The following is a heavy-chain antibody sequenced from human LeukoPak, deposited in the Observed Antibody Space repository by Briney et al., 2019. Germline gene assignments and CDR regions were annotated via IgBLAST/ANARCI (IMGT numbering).Heavy chain of an antibody. V-gene: IGHV4-34*01. CDR2: INHSGST. CDR3: GRFYFDSSGVIGDY. D-gene: IGHD3-22*01. Sequence: SETLSLTCAVYGGSFSGYYWSWIRQPPGKGLEWIGEINHSGSTNYNPSLKSRVTISVDTSKNQFSLKLSSVTAADTAVYYCGRFYFDSSGVIGDYWGQGTLITVSS. J-gene: IGHJ4*02. CDR1: GGSFSGYY.